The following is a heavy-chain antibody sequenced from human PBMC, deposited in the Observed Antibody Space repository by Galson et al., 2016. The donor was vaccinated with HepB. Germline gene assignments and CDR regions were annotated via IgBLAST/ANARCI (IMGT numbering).Heavy chain of an antibody. V-gene: IGHV4-39*01. CDR3: AGHGRTAAVEFDY. CDR2: IYSGGRT. D-gene: IGHD6-13*01. Sequence: SETLSLTCTVSGGSISSGTYYWGWIRQPPGKGLEWIGTIYSGGRTYYNPSLMSRLTISVDTSKNQFSLRLSSVTAADTAVYYCAGHGRTAAVEFDYWGQGTLVTVSS. CDR1: GGSISSGTYY. J-gene: IGHJ4*02.